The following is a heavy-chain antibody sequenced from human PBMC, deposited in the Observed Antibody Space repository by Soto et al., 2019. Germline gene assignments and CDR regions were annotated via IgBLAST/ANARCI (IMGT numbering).Heavy chain of an antibody. CDR3: ARGLRYFDWLLPGPFDY. CDR1: GFTFDDYG. V-gene: IGHV3-20*04. D-gene: IGHD3-9*01. J-gene: IGHJ4*02. Sequence: PGGSLRLSCAASGFTFDDYGMSWVRQAPGKGLEWVSGINWNGGSTGYADSVKGRFTISRDNAKNSLYLQMNSLRAEDTALYYCARGLRYFDWLLPGPFDYWGQGTLVTVS. CDR2: INWNGGST.